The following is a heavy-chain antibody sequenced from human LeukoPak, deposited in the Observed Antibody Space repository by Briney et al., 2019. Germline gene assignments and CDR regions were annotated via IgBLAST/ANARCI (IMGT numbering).Heavy chain of an antibody. D-gene: IGHD6-13*01. Sequence: QTGGSLRLSCVASGFTFDDYAMHWVRQAPGKGLEWVSGISWNSGSRGYADSVKGRFTISRDNAKNSLYLQMNSLRAEDTAVYYCARDKAHLAAAGFIDYWGQGTLVTVSS. CDR2: ISWNSGSR. V-gene: IGHV3-9*01. J-gene: IGHJ4*02. CDR1: GFTFDDYA. CDR3: ARDKAHLAAAGFIDY.